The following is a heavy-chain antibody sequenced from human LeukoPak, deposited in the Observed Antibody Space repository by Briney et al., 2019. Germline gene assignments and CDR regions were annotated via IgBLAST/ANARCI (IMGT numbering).Heavy chain of an antibody. D-gene: IGHD2-2*01. CDR2: ISGSGGST. Sequence: GGSLRLSCAASGFTFSSYATSWVRQAPGRGLEWVSAISGSGGSTYYADSVKGRFTISRDNSKNTLYLQMNSLRAEDTAVYYCAKGKGVVPAAIRGGNWFDPWGQGTLVTVSS. V-gene: IGHV3-23*01. J-gene: IGHJ5*02. CDR3: AKGKGVVPAAIRGGNWFDP. CDR1: GFTFSSYA.